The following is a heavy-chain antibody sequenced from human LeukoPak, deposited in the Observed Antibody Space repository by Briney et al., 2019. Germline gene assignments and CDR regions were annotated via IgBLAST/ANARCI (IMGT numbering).Heavy chain of an antibody. CDR1: GFTFSDYY. V-gene: IGHV3-11*04. CDR2: ISSSGSTI. Sequence: GGSLRLSCAASGFTFSDYYMSWIRQAPGKGLEWVSYISSSGSTIYYADSVKGRFTISRDNAKNSLYLQMNSLRAEDTAVYYCARHKGNDFWSGYTYYYYHMDVWGKGTTVTVSS. CDR3: ARHKGNDFWSGYTYYYYHMDV. J-gene: IGHJ6*03. D-gene: IGHD3-3*01.